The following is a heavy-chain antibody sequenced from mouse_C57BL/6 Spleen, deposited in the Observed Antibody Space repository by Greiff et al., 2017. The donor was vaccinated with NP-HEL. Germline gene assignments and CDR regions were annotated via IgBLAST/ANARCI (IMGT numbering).Heavy chain of an antibody. V-gene: IGHV1-69*01. CDR1: GYTFTSYW. CDR2: IDPSDSYT. Sequence: QVQLQQPGAELVMPGASVKLSCKASGYTFTSYWMHWVKQRPGQGLEWIGEIDPSDSYTNYNQKFKGKSTLTVDKSSSTAYMQLSSLTSEDSAVYYCARSGYYGSSYGFDYWGKGTTLTVSS. J-gene: IGHJ2*01. D-gene: IGHD1-1*01. CDR3: ARSGYYGSSYGFDY.